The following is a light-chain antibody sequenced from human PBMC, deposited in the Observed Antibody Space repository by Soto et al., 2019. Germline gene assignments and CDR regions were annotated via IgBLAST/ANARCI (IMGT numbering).Light chain of an antibody. CDR3: CSFAGNYLYV. CDR1: KSDVGAYNY. V-gene: IGLV2-11*01. CDR2: DVN. Sequence: QSVLTQPRSVSGSPGQSVTISCTGTKSDVGAYNYVSWYQQYPGKAPKLTIFDVNWRASGVPDRFSGSKAGNTASLTISGLQAEDEADYYCCSFAGNYLYVFGNGTKVTVL. J-gene: IGLJ1*01.